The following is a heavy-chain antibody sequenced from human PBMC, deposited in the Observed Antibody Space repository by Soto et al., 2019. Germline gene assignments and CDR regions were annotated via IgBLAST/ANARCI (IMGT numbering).Heavy chain of an antibody. CDR3: AREWDSGYDSGAVDI. Sequence: QVQLQQWGAGLLKPSETLSLTCAVYGGSFSGYYWSWIRQPPGKGLEWIGEINHSGSTNYNPSLKSRVTISVDTSKNQFSLKLSSVTAADTAVYYCAREWDSGYDSGAVDIWGQGTMVTVSS. CDR2: INHSGST. CDR1: GGSFSGYY. D-gene: IGHD5-12*01. J-gene: IGHJ3*02. V-gene: IGHV4-34*01.